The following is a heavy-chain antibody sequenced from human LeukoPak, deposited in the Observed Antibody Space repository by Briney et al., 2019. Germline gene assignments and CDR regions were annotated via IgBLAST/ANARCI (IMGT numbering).Heavy chain of an antibody. CDR2: INHSGST. Sequence: SSETLSLTCAVYGGSFSGYYWSWIRQPPGKGLEWIGEINHSGSTNYNPSLKSRVTISVDTSKNQFSLKLSSVTAADTAVYYCARLRSVIAVAGSPPSYYYYYMDVWGKGTTVTVSS. D-gene: IGHD6-19*01. CDR1: GGSFSGYY. V-gene: IGHV4-34*01. J-gene: IGHJ6*03. CDR3: ARLRSVIAVAGSPPSYYYYYMDV.